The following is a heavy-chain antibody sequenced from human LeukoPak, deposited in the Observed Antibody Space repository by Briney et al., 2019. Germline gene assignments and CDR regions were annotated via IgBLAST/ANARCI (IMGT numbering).Heavy chain of an antibody. V-gene: IGHV3-9*01. D-gene: IGHD3-3*01. CDR3: AKDYHYDRTYFDY. CDR2: ISWNSGSI. Sequence: PGRSLSLSCAASGFTFDDYAMHWVRQAPGKGLEWASGISWNSGSIGYADSVKGRFTISRDNAKNSLYLQMNSLRAEDTALYYCAKDYHYDRTYFDYWGQGTLVTVSS. CDR1: GFTFDDYA. J-gene: IGHJ4*02.